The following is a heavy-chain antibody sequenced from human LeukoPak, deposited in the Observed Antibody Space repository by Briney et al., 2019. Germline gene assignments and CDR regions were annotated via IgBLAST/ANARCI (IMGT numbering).Heavy chain of an antibody. Sequence: SETLSLTCTVSGGSISSYYWSWIRQPPGKGLEWIGYIYYSGSTNYNPSLKSRVTISVDTSKNQFSLKLSSVTAADTAVYYCARGYSSGWYYFDYWGEGTLVTVSS. V-gene: IGHV4-59*01. J-gene: IGHJ4*02. D-gene: IGHD6-19*01. CDR3: ARGYSSGWYYFDY. CDR1: GGSISSYY. CDR2: IYYSGST.